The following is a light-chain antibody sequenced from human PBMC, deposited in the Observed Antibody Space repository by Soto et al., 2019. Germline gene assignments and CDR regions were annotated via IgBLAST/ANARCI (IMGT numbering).Light chain of an antibody. CDR3: QQYNNWHPIT. CDR1: QGVSSY. CDR2: GAS. J-gene: IGKJ5*01. V-gene: IGKV3-15*01. Sequence: EVLMTPFPSTLTLSLGESATLSCRASQGVSSYLAWYQQKPGQAPRLLIYGASTRATGIPARFSGSGSGTEFTLTISSLQYEDFAVYYCQQYNNWHPITFGQGTRLEIK.